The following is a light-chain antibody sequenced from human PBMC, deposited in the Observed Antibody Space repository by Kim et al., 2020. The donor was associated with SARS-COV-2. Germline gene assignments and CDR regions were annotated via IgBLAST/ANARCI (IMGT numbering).Light chain of an antibody. CDR1: SPNSGRNY. CDR2: RDN. V-gene: IGLV1-47*01. J-gene: IGLJ3*02. Sequence: GQRLTISCSGSSPNSGRNYVYWYQQLPGPAPKLLIDRDNQRPSGVPDRFSGSKSGTSASLAISGLRSEDEADYYCTAWDDSLSGRVFGGGTQLTVL. CDR3: TAWDDSLSGRV.